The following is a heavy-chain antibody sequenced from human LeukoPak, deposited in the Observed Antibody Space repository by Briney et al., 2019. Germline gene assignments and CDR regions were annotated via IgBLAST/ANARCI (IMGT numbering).Heavy chain of an antibody. Sequence: SGTLSLTCAVSGVSVSSTYWWTWVRQPPGKGPEWIGEIYHSGTSNYNPSLKSRVTISLDKSNNQFSLRLTSVTAADTAVYYCASTGGTVRDSWGQGTLVTVSS. J-gene: IGHJ4*02. CDR1: GVSVSSTYW. D-gene: IGHD4-17*01. V-gene: IGHV4-4*02. CDR2: IYHSGTS. CDR3: ASTGGTVRDS.